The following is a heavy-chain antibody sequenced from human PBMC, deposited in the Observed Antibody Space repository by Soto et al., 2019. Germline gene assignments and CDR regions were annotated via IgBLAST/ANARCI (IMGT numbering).Heavy chain of an antibody. V-gene: IGHV4-34*01. CDR3: ARDVPSYYDFWSGYSKTSNYYGMDV. CDR2: INHSGST. CDR1: GGSFSGYY. J-gene: IGHJ6*02. D-gene: IGHD3-3*01. Sequence: QVQLQQWGAGLLKPSETLSLTCAVYGGSFSGYYWSWIRQPPGKGLEWIGEINHSGSTNYNPPLKSRVTISVDTSKNQFSLKLSSVTAADTAVYYCARDVPSYYDFWSGYSKTSNYYGMDVWGQGTTVTVSS.